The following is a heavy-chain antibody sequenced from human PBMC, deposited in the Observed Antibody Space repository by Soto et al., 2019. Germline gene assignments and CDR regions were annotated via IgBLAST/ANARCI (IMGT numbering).Heavy chain of an antibody. CDR1: GFTFSSFG. D-gene: IGHD3-3*02. CDR3: AKGRFDVVTISPFDH. V-gene: IGHV3-30*18. Sequence: VGSLRLSCAASGFTFSSFGMHWVRQAPGKGLEWVAVISYDGTEEKYADSVKGRATVSRDNSKNTVYLQMNRLRGDDSAIYYCAKGRFDVVTISPFDHWGQGTLVTVSS. J-gene: IGHJ4*01. CDR2: ISYDGTEE.